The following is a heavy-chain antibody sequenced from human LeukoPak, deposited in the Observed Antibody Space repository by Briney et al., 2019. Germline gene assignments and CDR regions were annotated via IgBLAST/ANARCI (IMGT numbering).Heavy chain of an antibody. CDR2: IRSKANSYAT. J-gene: IGHJ5*02. V-gene: IGHV3-73*01. D-gene: IGHD6-13*01. CDR3: TRHSSSWFHNWFDP. CDR1: GFTFSSSA. Sequence: GGSLKLSCAASGFTFSSSAMHWVRPASGKGLEWVARIRSKANSYATAYAASVKGRFTISRDDSKNTAYLQMNSLKTEDTAVYYCTRHSSSWFHNWFDPWGRGTLVTVSS.